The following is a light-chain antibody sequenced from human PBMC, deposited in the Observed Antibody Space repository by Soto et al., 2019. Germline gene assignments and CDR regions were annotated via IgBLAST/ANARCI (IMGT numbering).Light chain of an antibody. CDR1: SSDVGDYNY. CDR3: SSYAGRNNWV. Sequence: QSALTQPPSASGSPGQSVTISCTGTSSDVGDYNYVSWYQQYPGKAPKLMIYEVSKRPSGVPDRFSGSKSGNTASLTVSGLQAEDEADYYCSSYAGRNNWVFGGGTKVTV. V-gene: IGLV2-8*01. CDR2: EVS. J-gene: IGLJ3*02.